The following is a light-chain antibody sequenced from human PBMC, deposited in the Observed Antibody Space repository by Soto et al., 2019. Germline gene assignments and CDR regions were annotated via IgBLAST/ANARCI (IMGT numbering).Light chain of an antibody. CDR3: SSYTRSSFYA. CDR2: DVS. CDR1: SSDVGGYNY. Sequence: QSALTQPASVSGSPGQSITISCTGTSSDVGGYNYVSWYQQHPGKAPKLMIYDVSNRPSGVSNRFSGSKSGNTASLTISGLQAEDEADYYCSSYTRSSFYAFGTGTKVTVL. J-gene: IGLJ1*01. V-gene: IGLV2-14*01.